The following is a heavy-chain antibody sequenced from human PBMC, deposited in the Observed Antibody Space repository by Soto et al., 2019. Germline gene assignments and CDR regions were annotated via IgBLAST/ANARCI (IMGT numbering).Heavy chain of an antibody. D-gene: IGHD3-3*01. CDR1: GGTFSSYT. Sequence: QVQLVQSGAEVQKPGSSVKVSCKASGGTFSSYTISWVRQAPGQGLEWMGRIIPILGIANYAQKFQGRVTITAAKSTSTAYMELSSLRSEDTAVYYCASQASNFWSGFPVWGQGTLVTVSS. CDR2: IIPILGIA. J-gene: IGHJ4*02. CDR3: ASQASNFWSGFPV. V-gene: IGHV1-69*02.